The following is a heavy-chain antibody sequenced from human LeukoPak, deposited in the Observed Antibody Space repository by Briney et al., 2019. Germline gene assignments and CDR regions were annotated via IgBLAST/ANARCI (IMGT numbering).Heavy chain of an antibody. CDR1: GYTFTSYD. J-gene: IGHJ4*02. D-gene: IGHD6-19*01. CDR3: ARGLRWQWLVEGAFDY. Sequence: ASVKVSCKASGYTFTSYDINWVRQATGQGLEWMGWMNPNSGNTGYAQKFQGRVTMTRSTSISTAYMELSSLRSEDTAVYYCARGLRWQWLVEGAFDYWGQGTLVTVSS. CDR2: MNPNSGNT. V-gene: IGHV1-8*01.